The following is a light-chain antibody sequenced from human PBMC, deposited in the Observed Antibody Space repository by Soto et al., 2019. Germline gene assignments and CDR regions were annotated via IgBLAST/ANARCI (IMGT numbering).Light chain of an antibody. Sequence: QSALTQPASLSGSPGQSITISCTGTSSDIGAYDYVSWFQQHPGKAPKLMISEVNNRPSGVSGRFSGSKSGNTASLTISGLQAEDEADYYCCSFTSSNTHVFGTGTTVTVL. V-gene: IGLV2-14*01. J-gene: IGLJ1*01. CDR1: SSDIGAYDY. CDR3: CSFTSSNTHV. CDR2: EVN.